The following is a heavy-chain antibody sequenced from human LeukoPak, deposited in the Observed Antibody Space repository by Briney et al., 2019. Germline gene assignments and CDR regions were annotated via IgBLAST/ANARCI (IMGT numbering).Heavy chain of an antibody. CDR2: IYYSGSS. Sequence: PGTLSLTCTVSGDSIISDYWTWIRQPPGKGLEGIGYIYYSGSSDCNPSIKSRVTILVDTPKNQFSLKLSSVTAADTAIYYCARGGSAFDIWGQGTMVTVSS. D-gene: IGHD1-26*01. CDR1: GDSIISDY. CDR3: ARGGSAFDI. V-gene: IGHV4-59*01. J-gene: IGHJ3*02.